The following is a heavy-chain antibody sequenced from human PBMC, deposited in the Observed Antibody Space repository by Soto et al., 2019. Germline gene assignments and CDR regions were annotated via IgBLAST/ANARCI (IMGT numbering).Heavy chain of an antibody. CDR2: IYYSGST. CDR1: GDSISSDY. V-gene: IGHV4-59*08. J-gene: IGHJ4*02. Sequence: SETLSLTCSVSGDSISSDYWSWIRQPPGKGLEWIGYIYYSGSTNYNPSLKSRVTISVDTSKNQFSLKLSSVTAADTAVYYCARLYGFSGFDYWGQGTLVTVSS. CDR3: ARLYGFSGFDY. D-gene: IGHD6-25*01.